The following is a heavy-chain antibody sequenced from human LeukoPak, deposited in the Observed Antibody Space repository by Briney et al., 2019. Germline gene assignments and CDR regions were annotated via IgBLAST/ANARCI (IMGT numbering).Heavy chain of an antibody. D-gene: IGHD3-22*01. CDR3: AKSDLTMIHGVLH. J-gene: IGHJ4*02. CDR1: GFAFSSYA. Sequence: GGSLRLSCAASGFAFSSYAMSWVRQAPGKGLEWVSAISGSGGSTYYADSVKGRFTISRDNPKNMLYLQMNSLRAEDTAVYSCAKSDLTMIHGVLHRGQGTLVTVSS. CDR2: ISGSGGST. V-gene: IGHV3-23*01.